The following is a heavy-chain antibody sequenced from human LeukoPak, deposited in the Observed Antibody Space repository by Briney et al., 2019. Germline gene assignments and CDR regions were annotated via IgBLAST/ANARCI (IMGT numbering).Heavy chain of an antibody. V-gene: IGHV4-39*01. D-gene: IGHD6-19*01. CDR2: IYYSGST. Sequence: SETLSLTCTVSGGSISSSSYYWDWIRQPPGKGLEWIGSIYYSGSTYYNPSLKSRVTISVDTSKNQFSLKLSSVTAADTAVYYCARRASGRTAGWFDPWGQGTLVTVSS. CDR3: ARRASGRTAGWFDP. J-gene: IGHJ5*02. CDR1: GGSISSSSYY.